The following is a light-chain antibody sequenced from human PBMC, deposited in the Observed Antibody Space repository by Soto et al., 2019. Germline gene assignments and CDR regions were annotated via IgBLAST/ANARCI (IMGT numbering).Light chain of an antibody. Sequence: DIQMTQSPSSLSASVGDEVTITCRASQTIMTYLNWYQLKPGKPPRLLIYAASSLQSGVPSRFSGSGSGTDFTLTISSLQPEDFATYSCQQSYNSPQTFRQGTKVDIK. CDR2: AAS. V-gene: IGKV1-39*01. CDR3: QQSYNSPQT. J-gene: IGKJ1*01. CDR1: QTIMTY.